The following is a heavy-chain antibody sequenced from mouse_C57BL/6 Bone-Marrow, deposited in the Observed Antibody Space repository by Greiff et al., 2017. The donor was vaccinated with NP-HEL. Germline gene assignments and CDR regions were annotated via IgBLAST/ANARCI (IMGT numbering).Heavy chain of an antibody. CDR2: IYPGGGDT. V-gene: IGHV1-80*01. CDR3: ARARNYLGDFDG. CDR1: GYAFSSYW. Sequence: VQLQQSGAELVKPGASVKISCKASGYAFSSYWMHWVKQRPGKGLEWIGQIYPGGGDTNYNGKFKGKATLTADKSSSTAYMQLSSLTSEDSAVYFCARARNYLGDFDGWGKGTTVTVSS. D-gene: IGHD5-5*01. J-gene: IGHJ1*03.